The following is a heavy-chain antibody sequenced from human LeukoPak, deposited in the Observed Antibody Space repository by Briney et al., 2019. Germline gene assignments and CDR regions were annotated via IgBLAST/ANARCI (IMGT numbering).Heavy chain of an antibody. CDR3: ATLGYSGYGGYFDY. J-gene: IGHJ4*02. D-gene: IGHD5-12*01. V-gene: IGHV1-46*01. CDR1: GYTFTSYY. CDR2: INPSGGST. Sequence: GASVKVSCKASGYTFTSYYMHWVRQAPGQGLEWMGIINPSGGSTRYAQKFQGRVTMTRHTSTSTVYMELSSLRSEDTAVYYCATLGYSGYGGYFDYWGQGTLVTVSS.